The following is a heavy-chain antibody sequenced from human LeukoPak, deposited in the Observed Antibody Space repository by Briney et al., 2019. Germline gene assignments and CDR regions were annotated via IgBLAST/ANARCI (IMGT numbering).Heavy chain of an antibody. CDR3: ADTKTFYYETSSYPYYYYYYYMNV. Sequence: GGSLRLSCAASGFTFSDYSMNWVRQAPGQGLEWISYIDSSSATVYYADSVQGRFTVSRDNAKKSLYLQMNSLRVEDSAVYYCADTKTFYYETSSYPYYYYYYYMNVWGRGTTVTVSS. V-gene: IGHV3-48*01. D-gene: IGHD3-22*01. J-gene: IGHJ6*03. CDR2: IDSSSATV. CDR1: GFTFSDYS.